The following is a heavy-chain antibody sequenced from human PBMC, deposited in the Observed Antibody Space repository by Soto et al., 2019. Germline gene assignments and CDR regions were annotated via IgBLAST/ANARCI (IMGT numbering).Heavy chain of an antibody. D-gene: IGHD3-22*01. V-gene: IGHV3-30*18. CDR1: GFIFSDYG. CDR3: AKDRATYYYDSSDYFYYFGMDL. J-gene: IGHJ6*02. Sequence: QVQLVESGGGVVQPGRSLRLSCEASGFIFSDYGMHWVRQAPGKGLEWVALISYDGTNKNYADSVRGRFTISRDDFKNTVYLQMNNLRAEDTALYYCAKDRATYYYDSSDYFYYFGMDLWGQGTTVTVSS. CDR2: ISYDGTNK.